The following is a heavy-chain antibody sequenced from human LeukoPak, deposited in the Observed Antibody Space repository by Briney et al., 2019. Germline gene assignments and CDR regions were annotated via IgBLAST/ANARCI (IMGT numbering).Heavy chain of an antibody. CDR1: GGSISSYY. D-gene: IGHD2-2*01. Sequence: PSETLSLTCTVSGGSISSYYWSWLRQPPGKGLEWIGYIYYSWSTNYNPSLKSRVTISVDTSKNQFSLKLSSVTAADTAVYYCARVYCSSTSCYLGWFDPWGQGTLVTVSS. V-gene: IGHV4-59*01. J-gene: IGHJ5*02. CDR3: ARVYCSSTSCYLGWFDP. CDR2: IYYSWST.